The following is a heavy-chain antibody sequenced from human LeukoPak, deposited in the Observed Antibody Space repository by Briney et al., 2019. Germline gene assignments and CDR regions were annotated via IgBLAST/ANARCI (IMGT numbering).Heavy chain of an antibody. CDR1: GFIFSSYG. V-gene: IGHV3-33*01. J-gene: IGHJ6*02. CDR2: IWYDGSNK. Sequence: GGSLRLSCAASGFIFSSYGMHWVRQAPGKGLEWVAVIWYDGSNKYYADSVRGRFTISRDNSKNTLYLQMNSLRAEDTAVYYCARDDPFGELSGMDVWGQGTTVTVSS. CDR3: ARDDPFGELSGMDV. D-gene: IGHD3-10*01.